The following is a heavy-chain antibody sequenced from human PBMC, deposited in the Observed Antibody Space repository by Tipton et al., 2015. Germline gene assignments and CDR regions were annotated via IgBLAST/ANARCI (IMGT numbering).Heavy chain of an antibody. CDR2: ISNGGSII. Sequence: SLRLFCAASGFTFSDYYMSWIRQAPGKGLEWISYISNGGSIIYHADSVKGRFTISRDNARNSLYLQMNSLRAEDTAIYYCASSFYGDYQPCLWSQGALVTVSS. D-gene: IGHD4-17*01. V-gene: IGHV3-11*01. CDR1: GFTFSDYY. J-gene: IGHJ4*02. CDR3: ASSFYGDYQPCL.